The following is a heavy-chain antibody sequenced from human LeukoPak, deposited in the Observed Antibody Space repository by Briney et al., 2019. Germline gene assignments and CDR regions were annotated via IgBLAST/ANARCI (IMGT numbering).Heavy chain of an antibody. V-gene: IGHV1-69*05. J-gene: IGHJ4*02. D-gene: IGHD3-22*01. CDR2: IIPIFGTA. Sequence: ASVKVSCKASGGTFSNYAINWVRQAPGQGLEWMGGIIPIFGTANYAQKFQGRVTITTDESTSTAYMELSSLRSEDTAVYYCARDGPYYDSSGSYFDYWGQGTLVTVSS. CDR1: GGTFSNYA. CDR3: ARDGPYYDSSGSYFDY.